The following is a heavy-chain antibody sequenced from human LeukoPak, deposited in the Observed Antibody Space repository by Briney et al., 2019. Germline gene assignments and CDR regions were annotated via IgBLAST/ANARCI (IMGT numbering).Heavy chain of an antibody. CDR3: AKGSGSYLSPLYYFDY. CDR2: ITGSPVST. D-gene: IGHD1-26*01. J-gene: IGHJ4*02. CDR1: GFTFNTYG. Sequence: PGGTLRLSCAASGFTFNTYGMTWVRQAPGKGLEWVSTITGSPVSTYYADSVKGRFIISRDNSKNTLYLQMKSLRAEDTAVYYCAKGSGSYLSPLYYFDYWGQGTLLTVSS. V-gene: IGHV3-23*01.